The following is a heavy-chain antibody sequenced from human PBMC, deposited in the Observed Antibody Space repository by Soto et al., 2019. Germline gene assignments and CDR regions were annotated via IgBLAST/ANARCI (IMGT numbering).Heavy chain of an antibody. J-gene: IGHJ4*02. D-gene: IGHD3-9*01. V-gene: IGHV1-3*01. CDR2: INGDTGDT. CDR3: ARDGFYDILTGYLDS. CDR1: GYTFTSYS. Sequence: ASVKVSCKASGYTFTSYSMHWARQAPGQRLEWMGWINGDTGDTKYSQKFQDRVTITRDTSASTAYMELSSLRSEDTAVYYCARDGFYDILTGYLDSWGQGTVVTVSS.